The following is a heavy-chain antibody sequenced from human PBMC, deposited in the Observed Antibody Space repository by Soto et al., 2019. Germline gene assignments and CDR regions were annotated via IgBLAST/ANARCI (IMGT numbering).Heavy chain of an antibody. Sequence: GGSLRLSCAASGFTFSSYSMNWVRQAPGKGLEWVSYISSSSSTIYYADSVKGRFTISRDNAKNSLYLQMNSLRAEDTAVYYCARGFREDIVVVPEPPGHWFDPWGQGTLVTVSS. J-gene: IGHJ5*02. CDR2: ISSSSSTI. CDR3: ARGFREDIVVVPEPPGHWFDP. V-gene: IGHV3-48*01. CDR1: GFTFSSYS. D-gene: IGHD2-2*01.